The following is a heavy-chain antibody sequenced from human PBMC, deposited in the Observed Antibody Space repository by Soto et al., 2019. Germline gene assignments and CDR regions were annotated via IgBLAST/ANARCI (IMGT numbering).Heavy chain of an antibody. V-gene: IGHV4-4*02. CDR3: ARQGSY. CDR2: VFHTGTA. Sequence: SETLSLTCAVSGGSMTRSVWWTWVRQPPGRGLEWIGEVFHTGTAHYNPSLKSRINISADPSKNQVSLTLTSVTAADTAVYYCARQGSYWGQGALVTVSS. J-gene: IGHJ4*02. CDR1: GGSMTRSVW.